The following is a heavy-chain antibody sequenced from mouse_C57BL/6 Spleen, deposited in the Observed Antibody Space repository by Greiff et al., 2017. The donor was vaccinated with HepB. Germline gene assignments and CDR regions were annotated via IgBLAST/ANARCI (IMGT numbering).Heavy chain of an antibody. CDR3: TRGGGNYYGSSYGFAY. Sequence: EVMLVESGEGLVKPGGSLKLSCAASGFTFSSYAMSWVRQTPEKRLEWVAYISSGGDYIYYADTVKGRFTLSRDNARNTLYLQMSSLTSEDTAMYYCTRGGGNYYGSSYGFAYWGQGTLVTVSA. J-gene: IGHJ3*01. D-gene: IGHD1-1*01. CDR2: ISSGGDYI. V-gene: IGHV5-9-1*02. CDR1: GFTFSSYA.